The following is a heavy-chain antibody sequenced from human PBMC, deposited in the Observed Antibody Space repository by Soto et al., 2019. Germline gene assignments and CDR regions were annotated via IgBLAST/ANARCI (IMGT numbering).Heavy chain of an antibody. Sequence: SCKASGYTFTNHGMSWVRQAPGKGLEWISSISGSGFKKYYADSVKGRFTISRDNSKSTVYLELNNLSAEDTAVYHCAKNQGVELVPLATVDWFDPWGQGSVVTVSS. V-gene: IGHV3-23*01. J-gene: IGHJ5*02. CDR3: AKNQGVELVPLATVDWFDP. D-gene: IGHD1-26*01. CDR1: GYTFTNHG. CDR2: ISGSGFKK.